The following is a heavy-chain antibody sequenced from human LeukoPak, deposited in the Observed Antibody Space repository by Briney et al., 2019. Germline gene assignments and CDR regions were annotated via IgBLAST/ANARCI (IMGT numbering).Heavy chain of an antibody. CDR3: ARDRIPTVTTWTDI. V-gene: IGHV3-74*01. Sequence: GGSLRLSCAASGFTFSSYWLHWVRQAPGRGLVWVSRINSDGSSTSYADSVKGRFTISRDNAKNTLSLQMNSLRAEDTAVYYCARDRIPTVTTWTDIWGQGTMVTVSS. D-gene: IGHD4-17*01. J-gene: IGHJ3*02. CDR2: INSDGSST. CDR1: GFTFSSYW.